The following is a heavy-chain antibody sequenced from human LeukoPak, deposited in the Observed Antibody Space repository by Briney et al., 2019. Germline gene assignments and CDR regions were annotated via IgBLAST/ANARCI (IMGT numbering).Heavy chain of an antibody. CDR3: ARGTTVVTTVDY. Sequence: SETLSLTCTVSGGSISSGGYYWSWIRQHPGKGLEWIGYIYYSGSTYYNPSLKSRVTISVDTSKNQFSLKLSSVTAADTAVYYCARGTTVVTTVDYWGQGTLVTVSS. CDR2: IYYSGST. V-gene: IGHV4-30-4*08. J-gene: IGHJ4*02. CDR1: GGSISSGGYY. D-gene: IGHD4-23*01.